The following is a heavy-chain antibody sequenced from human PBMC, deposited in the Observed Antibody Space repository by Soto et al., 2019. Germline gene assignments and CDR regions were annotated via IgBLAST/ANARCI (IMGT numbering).Heavy chain of an antibody. D-gene: IGHD3-10*01. V-gene: IGHV4-38-2*01. Sequence: SDTRALTCFVSAYSMNNASYWVLMRQPPRKGLEWIASIYYNGNKYYNPSLKSRVTISVDTSKNHFSLELNSVTAADTAVYYCVRQGYGSGPNWFDSWGRGTLVTGSA. J-gene: IGHJ5*01. CDR1: AYSMNNASY. CDR2: IYYNGNK. CDR3: VRQGYGSGPNWFDS.